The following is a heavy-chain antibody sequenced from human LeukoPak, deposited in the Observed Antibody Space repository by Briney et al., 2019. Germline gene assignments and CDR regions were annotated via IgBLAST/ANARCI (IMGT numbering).Heavy chain of an antibody. CDR1: GYSFTKYW. V-gene: IGHV5-51*01. J-gene: IGHJ4*02. CDR2: IYPGDSET. Sequence: GESLKISCRGSGYSFTKYWIAWVRQMPGKGLEWMGIIYPGDSETRYSPSFQGQVTISADKSISTAYLQWSSLKASDTAMYYCARVLLAVGFYYFDYWGQGTLVTVSS. D-gene: IGHD6-19*01. CDR3: ARVLLAVGFYYFDY.